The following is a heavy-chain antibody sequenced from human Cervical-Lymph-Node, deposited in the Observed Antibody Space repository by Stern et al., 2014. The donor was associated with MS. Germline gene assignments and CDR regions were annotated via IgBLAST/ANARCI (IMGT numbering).Heavy chain of an antibody. CDR2: SSDYNGNT. V-gene: IGHV1-18*01. J-gene: IGHJ3*02. CDR3: ARGLLGSENAFDI. CDR1: CYTFTSYG. Sequence: DQLGESGAEVKKPGASVTVSCKASCYTFTSYGISWVRQAPGQGLEWMGWSSDYNGNTNYAQKLQGRVTMTTDTSTSTAYMELRSLRSDDTAVYYCARGLLGSENAFDIWGQGTMVTVSS. D-gene: IGHD2-15*01.